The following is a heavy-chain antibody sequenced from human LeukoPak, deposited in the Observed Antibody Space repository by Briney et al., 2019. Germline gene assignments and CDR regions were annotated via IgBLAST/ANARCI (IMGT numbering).Heavy chain of an antibody. CDR2: ISWDGGST. J-gene: IGHJ3*02. Sequence: GGSLRLSCAASGFTFDDYAMHWVRQAPGKGLEWVSLISWDGGSTYYADSVKGRFTISRDNSKNSLYLQMNSLRAEDTAVYYCAKQITMIVVIWGQGTMVTVSS. V-gene: IGHV3-43D*03. D-gene: IGHD3-22*01. CDR3: AKQITMIVVI. CDR1: GFTFDDYA.